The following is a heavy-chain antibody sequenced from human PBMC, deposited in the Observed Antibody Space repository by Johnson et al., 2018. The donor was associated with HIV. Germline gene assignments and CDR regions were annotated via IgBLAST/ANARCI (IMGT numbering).Heavy chain of an antibody. D-gene: IGHD3-16*02. CDR2: ISGSGGRT. CDR3: AKEGYDYVWGSYRYTLGAFDI. CDR1: GFTFSSYG. V-gene: IGHV3-23*04. J-gene: IGHJ3*02. Sequence: MQLVESGGGVVQPGRSLRLSCAASGFTFSSYGMHWVRQAPGKGLEWVSGISGSGGRTYYADSVKGRFTISRDNSKNTLYLQMNSLRAEDTAINQCAKEGYDYVWGSYRYTLGAFDIWGQGTMVTVSS.